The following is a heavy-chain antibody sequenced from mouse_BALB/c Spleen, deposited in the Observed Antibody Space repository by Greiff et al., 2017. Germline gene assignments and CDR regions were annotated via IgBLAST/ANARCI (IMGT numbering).Heavy chain of an antibody. CDR1: GFNIKDYY. CDR3: IAIYYYGAMDY. J-gene: IGHJ4*01. D-gene: IGHD1-1*01. Sequence: EVQLQQSGAELVRSGASVKLSCTASGFNIKDYYMHWVKQRPEQGLEWLGWIDPENGDTEYAPKFQGKATMTADTSSNTAYLQLSSLTSEDTAVYYCIAIYYYGAMDYWGQGTSVTVSS. V-gene: IGHV14-4*02. CDR2: IDPENGDT.